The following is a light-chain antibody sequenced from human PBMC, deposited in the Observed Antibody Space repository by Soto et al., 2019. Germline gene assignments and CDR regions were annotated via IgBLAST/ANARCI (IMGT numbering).Light chain of an antibody. V-gene: IGLV4-69*01. CDR3: QTWGTGPWV. CDR2: INSDDSH. J-gene: IGLJ3*02. Sequence: QPVLTQSPSASASLGASVRLTCTLSSGHSSYAIAWHQQQPEKGPRYLMKINSDDSHRKGDGIPDRFSGSSSGAERYLTISSLQSEDEADYYCQTWGTGPWVFGGGTKLTVL. CDR1: SGHSSYA.